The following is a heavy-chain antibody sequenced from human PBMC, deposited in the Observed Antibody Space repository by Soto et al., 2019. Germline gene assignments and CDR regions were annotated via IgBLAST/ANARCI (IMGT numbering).Heavy chain of an antibody. V-gene: IGHV1-69*01. J-gene: IGHJ5*02. Sequence: MGGIIPIFGTANYAQKFQGRVTITADESTSTAYMELSSLRSEDTAVYYCARSAGAYYDILTGYYNLQWFDPWGQGTLVTVSS. D-gene: IGHD3-9*01. CDR2: IIPIFGTA. CDR3: ARSAGAYYDILTGYYNLQWFDP.